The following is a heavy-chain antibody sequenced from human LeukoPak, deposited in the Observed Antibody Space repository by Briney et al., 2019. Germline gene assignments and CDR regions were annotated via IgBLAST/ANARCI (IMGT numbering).Heavy chain of an antibody. CDR2: ISGSGGST. D-gene: IGHD2-15*01. V-gene: IGHV3-23*01. CDR3: AKSIGGVVVVAADY. J-gene: IGHJ4*02. CDR1: GFTFRDYF. Sequence: PGGSLRLSCGASGFTFRDYFMIWIRRAPGKGLEWVSVISGSGGSTYYADSVKGRFTLSRDNSKKTLYLQMNSLRAEDTAVYYCAKSIGGVVVVAADYWGQGTLVTVSS.